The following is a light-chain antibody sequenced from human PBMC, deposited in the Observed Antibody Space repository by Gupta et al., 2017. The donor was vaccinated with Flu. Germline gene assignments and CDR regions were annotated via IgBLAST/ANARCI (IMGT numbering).Light chain of an antibody. Sequence: QLVVTQSPSASASLRASVELTCTLSSGHSNYAIAWHQQQPDKGPRFLMKLNSDGTHSNGDGIPDRFSGFSSGAERYLIISSRQSEDEATYYCQTWGTGIRIFGGGTKLTVL. J-gene: IGLJ2*01. CDR3: QTWGTGIRI. V-gene: IGLV4-69*01. CDR1: SGHSNYA. CDR2: LNSDGTH.